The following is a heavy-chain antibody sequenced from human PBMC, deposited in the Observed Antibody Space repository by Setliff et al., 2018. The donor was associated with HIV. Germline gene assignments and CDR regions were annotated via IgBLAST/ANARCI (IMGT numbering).Heavy chain of an antibody. V-gene: IGHV4-59*01. Sequence: SETLSLTCSVSGGSFSGYYWSWIRQPPGKGLEWIGYIYIYNSGSTNYNPSLTSRVTISADTSRNQFSLKLTSVTAADTAIYYCARGVNFDYWGQGTQVTISS. CDR1: GGSFSGYY. CDR2: IYIYNSGST. D-gene: IGHD3-3*01. J-gene: IGHJ4*02. CDR3: ARGVNFDY.